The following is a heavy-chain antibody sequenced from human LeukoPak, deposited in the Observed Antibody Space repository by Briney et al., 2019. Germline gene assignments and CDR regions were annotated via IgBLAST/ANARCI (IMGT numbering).Heavy chain of an antibody. CDR2: ISAYNGNT. J-gene: IGHJ4*02. CDR1: GCTFTSYG. V-gene: IGHV1-18*01. Sequence: ASVKVSCKVSGCTFTSYGISWVRQAPGQGLEWMGWISAYNGNTNYAQKLQGRVTMTTDTSTSTAYMELRSLRSDDTAVYYCARGTYYDFWSGLDYWGQGTLVTVSS. D-gene: IGHD3-3*01. CDR3: ARGTYYDFWSGLDY.